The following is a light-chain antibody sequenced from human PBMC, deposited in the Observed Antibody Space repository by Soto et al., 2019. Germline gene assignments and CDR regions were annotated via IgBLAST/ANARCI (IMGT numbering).Light chain of an antibody. CDR3: AAWDDSLSGYV. CDR1: TSNIGSKT. CDR2: SND. V-gene: IGLV1-44*01. Sequence: QPVLTQPSSASGTPGQRVTISCSGSTSNIGSKTVNWYQQLPGTAPKLLIYSNDQRPSGVPDRFSASKSGTSASLAISGLQSDDEADYYCAAWDDSLSGYVFGTGTKVTVL. J-gene: IGLJ1*01.